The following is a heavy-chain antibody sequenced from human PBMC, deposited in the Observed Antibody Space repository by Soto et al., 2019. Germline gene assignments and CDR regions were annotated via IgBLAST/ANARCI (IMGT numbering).Heavy chain of an antibody. J-gene: IGHJ6*02. CDR2: IFFTGNI. CDR3: ERDGNYCGSGRGYGMDV. CDR1: GASLSRIRYY. V-gene: IGHV4-39*02. D-gene: IGHD3-10*01. Sequence: SETLSLTCTVSGASLSRIRYYWGWIRQPPGKGLEWVGSIFFTGNIYYNPSLKSRVTISVDTSRNQFSLKVNSVTAAYTTVYYCERDGNYCGSGRGYGMDVWGQGTTVTVSS.